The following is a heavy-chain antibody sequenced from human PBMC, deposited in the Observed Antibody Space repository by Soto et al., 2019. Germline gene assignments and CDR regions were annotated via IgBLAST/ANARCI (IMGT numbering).Heavy chain of an antibody. CDR3: ARSLAPAVYFDY. Sequence: GGSLRLSCAASGFTFSSYAMHWVRQAPGKGLEWVAVISYDGSNKYYADSVKGRFTISRDNSKNTLYLQMNSLRAEDTAVYYCARSLAPAVYFDYWGKGTLVTVSS. CDR1: GFTFSSYA. V-gene: IGHV3-30-3*01. CDR2: ISYDGSNK. J-gene: IGHJ4*02. D-gene: IGHD6-25*01.